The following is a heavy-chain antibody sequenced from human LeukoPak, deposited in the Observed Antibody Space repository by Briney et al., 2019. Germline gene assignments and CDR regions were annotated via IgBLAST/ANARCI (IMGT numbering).Heavy chain of an antibody. CDR3: ARGGLKVVTAIGADY. D-gene: IGHD2-21*02. Sequence: ASVKVSCKASGYTFTSYGISWVRQAPGQGLEWMGWISAYNGNTNYAQKLQGRVTMTTDTSTSTAYMELRSLRSDDTAVYYCARGGLKVVTAIGADYWGQGTLVTVSS. CDR1: GYTFTSYG. CDR2: ISAYNGNT. J-gene: IGHJ4*02. V-gene: IGHV1-18*01.